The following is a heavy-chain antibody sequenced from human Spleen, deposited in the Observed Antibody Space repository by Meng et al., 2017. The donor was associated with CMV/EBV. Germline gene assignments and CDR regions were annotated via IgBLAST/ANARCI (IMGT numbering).Heavy chain of an antibody. CDR1: GFTFDDFA. CDR2: ISGNSGFI. Sequence: SCAASGFTFDDFAMHWVRQSPGEGLEWVSGISGNSGFIGYADSVKGRFTISGDNARKSLSLEINPLRVEDTALYYCVKGGGEKVTFDAMDVWGQGTTVTVSS. CDR3: VKGGGEKVTFDAMDV. D-gene: IGHD2-21*02. J-gene: IGHJ6*02. V-gene: IGHV3-9*01.